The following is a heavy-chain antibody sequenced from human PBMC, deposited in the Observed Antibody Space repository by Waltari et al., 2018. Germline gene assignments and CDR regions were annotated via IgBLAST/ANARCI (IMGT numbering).Heavy chain of an antibody. CDR1: GYSFTSYW. CDR2: IYYSGST. Sequence: VQLVQSGAEVKKPGESLKISCKGSGYSFTSYWIGWVRQMPGKGLEWIGYIYYSGSTNYNPSLKSRVTTSVDTSKNQFSLKLSSVTAADTAVYYCARKAPGSTDAFDIWGQGTMVTVSS. V-gene: IGHV4-59*01. J-gene: IGHJ3*02. D-gene: IGHD2-15*01. CDR3: ARKAPGSTDAFDI.